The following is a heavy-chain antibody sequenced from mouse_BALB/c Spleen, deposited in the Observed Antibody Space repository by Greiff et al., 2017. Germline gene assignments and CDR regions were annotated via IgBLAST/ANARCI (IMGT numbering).Heavy chain of an antibody. CDR3: ARSNYGYDEGDAMDD. Sequence: VQLQQSGAELVRPGTSVKVSCKASGYAFTNYLIEWVKQRPGQGLEWIGVINPGSGGTNYNEKFKGKATLTADKSSSTAYMQLSSLTSDDSAVYFCARSNYGYDEGDAMDDWGQGTSVTVSS. J-gene: IGHJ4*01. D-gene: IGHD2-2*01. CDR1: GYAFTNYL. V-gene: IGHV1-54*01. CDR2: INPGSGGT.